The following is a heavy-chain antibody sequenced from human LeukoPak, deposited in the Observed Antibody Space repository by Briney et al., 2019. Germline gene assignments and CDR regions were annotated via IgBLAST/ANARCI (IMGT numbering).Heavy chain of an antibody. Sequence: EASVKVSCKASGYTFTGYYMHWVRQAPGQGLEWMGWINPNSGGTNYAQKFQGRVTMTRDTSISTAYMELSRLRSDDTAVYYCARDWGGYCSSTSCYLCNWFDPWGQGTLVTVSS. CDR3: ARDWGGYCSSTSCYLCNWFDP. CDR2: INPNSGGT. V-gene: IGHV1-2*02. D-gene: IGHD2-2*01. J-gene: IGHJ5*02. CDR1: GYTFTGYY.